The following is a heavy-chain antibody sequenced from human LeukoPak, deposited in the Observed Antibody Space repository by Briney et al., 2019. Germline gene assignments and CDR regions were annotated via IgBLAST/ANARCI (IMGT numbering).Heavy chain of an antibody. D-gene: IGHD3-22*01. CDR2: IYHSGNT. Sequence: SETLSLTCAVSGYSISRSYYWGWIRQPAGKGLEWIGSIYHSGNTYYNPSLKSRVTISIDTSKNQFSLKLSSVTAADTAVYYCARDGPTYYYDSSGHYFDYWGQGTLVTVSS. J-gene: IGHJ4*02. CDR1: GYSISRSYY. V-gene: IGHV4-38-2*02. CDR3: ARDGPTYYYDSSGHYFDY.